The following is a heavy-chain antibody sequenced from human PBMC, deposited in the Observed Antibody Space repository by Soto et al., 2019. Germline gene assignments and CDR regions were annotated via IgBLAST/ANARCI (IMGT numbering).Heavy chain of an antibody. V-gene: IGHV3-30*02. CDR3: AKETVATIRPTRIYYYYGLDV. Sequence: PGGSLRLSCAASGFTFSSYGMHWVRQAPGKGLEWVAVIWYDGSNKYYADSVKGRFTISRDNSKNTLYLQMNSLRAEDTAVYYCAKETVATIRPTRIYYYYGLDVWGQGTTVTVSS. CDR1: GFTFSSYG. CDR2: IWYDGSNK. D-gene: IGHD5-12*01. J-gene: IGHJ6*02.